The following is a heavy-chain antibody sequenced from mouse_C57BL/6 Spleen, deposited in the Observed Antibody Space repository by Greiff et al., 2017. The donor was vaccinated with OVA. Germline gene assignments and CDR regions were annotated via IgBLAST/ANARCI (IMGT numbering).Heavy chain of an antibody. CDR2: IGPGSGGT. CDR3: ARSYYGSSVYYYAMDD. J-gene: IGHJ4*01. V-gene: IGHV1-77*01. CDR1: GYTFTDYY. Sequence: QVQLQQSGAELVKPGASVKISCKASGYTFTDYYINWVKQRPGQGLEWIGKIGPGSGGTYYNEKFKGKATLTADKSSSTAYMQISSLTSEDSAVYFCARSYYGSSVYYYAMDDWGQGTSVTVSS. D-gene: IGHD1-1*01.